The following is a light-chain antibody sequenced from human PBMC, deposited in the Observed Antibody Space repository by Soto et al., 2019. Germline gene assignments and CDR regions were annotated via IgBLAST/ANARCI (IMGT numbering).Light chain of an antibody. CDR1: QSVGSY. J-gene: IGKJ5*01. Sequence: IVLTQSPATLSLSPGERATLSCRASQSVGSYLAWYQPKPGQAPRLLIYDASNRATDIPARFSGSGSGTDFILTISSPEPEDFAIYYCEQHSDVITFGQGTRLDIK. CDR3: EQHSDVIT. CDR2: DAS. V-gene: IGKV3-11*01.